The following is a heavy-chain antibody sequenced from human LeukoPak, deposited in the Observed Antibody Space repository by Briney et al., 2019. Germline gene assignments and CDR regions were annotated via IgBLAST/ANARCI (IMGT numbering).Heavy chain of an antibody. Sequence: GGSLRLSCAASGFTFSNYGMNWVRQAPGKGLEWVSGITGNGGTTYYADSVKGRFTISRDNSKNTLYLQMNSLRAEDTAVYYCARDSSGYGYWGQGTLVTVSS. CDR3: ARDSSGYGY. CDR2: ITGNGGTT. J-gene: IGHJ4*02. CDR1: GFTFSNYG. D-gene: IGHD6-19*01. V-gene: IGHV3-23*01.